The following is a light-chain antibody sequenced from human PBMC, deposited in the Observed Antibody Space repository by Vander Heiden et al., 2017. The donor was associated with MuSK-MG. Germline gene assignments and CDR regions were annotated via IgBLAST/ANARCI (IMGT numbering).Light chain of an antibody. CDR1: QGVSSA. CDR3: QQFKSYPLT. V-gene: IGKV1-13*02. J-gene: IGKJ4*01. CDR2: DAS. Sequence: AIQLTQSPSSLSASVGDRVTIPCRASQGVSSALAWYQQRPGRAPDLLIYDASSLESGVPSRFSGSGSGTHFTLIISSLQPEDSATYYCQQFKSYPLTFGGGTKVEIK.